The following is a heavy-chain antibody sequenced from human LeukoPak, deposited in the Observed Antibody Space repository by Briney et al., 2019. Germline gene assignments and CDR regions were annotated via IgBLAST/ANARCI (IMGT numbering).Heavy chain of an antibody. CDR1: GFTFSSYS. V-gene: IGHV3-21*01. Sequence: PGGSLRLSCAASGFTFSSYSMNWVRQALGKGLEWVSSISSSSSYINYADSVKGRFTISRDNAKNSLFLQMTSLRAEDTAVYYCARDIAPRAHWGQGTLVTVSS. J-gene: IGHJ4*02. D-gene: IGHD3-16*02. CDR2: ISSSSSYI. CDR3: ARDIAPRAH.